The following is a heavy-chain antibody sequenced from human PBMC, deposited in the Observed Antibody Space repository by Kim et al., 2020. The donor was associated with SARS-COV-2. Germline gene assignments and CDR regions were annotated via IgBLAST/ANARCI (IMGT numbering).Heavy chain of an antibody. CDR2: IYYSGST. CDR3: ARLAKSAERYFDL. Sequence: SETLSLTCSVSGGFVSTSGYFWAWIRQPPGKGLEWIGRIYYSGSTFYSPSLKGRVTISVDLSWNHFSLTLRSATAADMGVYYCARLAKSAERYFDLWGRGTLVTVSS. J-gene: IGHJ2*01. V-gene: IGHV4-39*02. CDR1: GGFVSTSGYF.